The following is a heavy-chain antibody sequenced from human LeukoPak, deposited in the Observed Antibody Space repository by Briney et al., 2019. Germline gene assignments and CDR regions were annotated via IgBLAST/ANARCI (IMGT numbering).Heavy chain of an antibody. CDR2: INHSGST. V-gene: IGHV4-34*01. J-gene: IGHJ3*02. CDR1: GGSFSGYY. CDR3: ARPLYYDFWSGYYYAFDT. Sequence: SETLSLTCAVYGGSFSGYYWSWIRQPPGKGLEWIGEINHSGSTNYNPSLKSRVTISVDTSKNQFSLKLSSVTAADTAVYYCARPLYYDFWSGYYYAFDTWGQGTMVTVSS. D-gene: IGHD3-3*01.